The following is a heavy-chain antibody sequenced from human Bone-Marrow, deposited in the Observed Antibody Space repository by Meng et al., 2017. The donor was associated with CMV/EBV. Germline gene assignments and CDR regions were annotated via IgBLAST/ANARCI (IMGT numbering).Heavy chain of an antibody. J-gene: IGHJ6*02. CDR1: GYTFTSYG. Sequence: ASVKVSCRASGYTFTSYGISWVRQAPGQGLEWMGWISAYNGNTNYAQKLQGRVTMTTDTSTSTAYMELRSLRSDDTAVYYCAREFGMRYQLLFNYYYYGMDVWGQGTTVTVSS. V-gene: IGHV1-18*01. D-gene: IGHD2-2*01. CDR3: AREFGMRYQLLFNYYYYGMDV. CDR2: ISAYNGNT.